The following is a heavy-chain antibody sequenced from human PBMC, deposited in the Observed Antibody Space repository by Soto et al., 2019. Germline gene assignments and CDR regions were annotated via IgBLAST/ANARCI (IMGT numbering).Heavy chain of an antibody. D-gene: IGHD3-3*01. CDR1: GFTFDDYA. Sequence: GGSLRLSCAASGFTFDDYAMHWVRQAPGKGLEWVSGISWNSGSIGYADSVKGRFTISRDNAKNSLYLQMNSLRAEDTALYYCAKDIRNDFWKDYYYYYMDVWGKGTTVTVSS. CDR3: AKDIRNDFWKDYYYYYMDV. J-gene: IGHJ6*03. CDR2: ISWNSGSI. V-gene: IGHV3-9*01.